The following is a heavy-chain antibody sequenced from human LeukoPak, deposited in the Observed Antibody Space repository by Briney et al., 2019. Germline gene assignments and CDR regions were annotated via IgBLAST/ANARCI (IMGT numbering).Heavy chain of an antibody. D-gene: IGHD6-13*01. V-gene: IGHV1-18*01. Sequence: ASVKVSCKASGYTLTSYGISWVRQAPGQGLEWMGWISAYNGNTNYAQKLQGRVTMTTDTSTSTAYMELRSLRSDDTAVYYCARTMLAPRSSSPNWFDPWGQGTLVTVSS. J-gene: IGHJ5*02. CDR1: GYTLTSYG. CDR2: ISAYNGNT. CDR3: ARTMLAPRSSSPNWFDP.